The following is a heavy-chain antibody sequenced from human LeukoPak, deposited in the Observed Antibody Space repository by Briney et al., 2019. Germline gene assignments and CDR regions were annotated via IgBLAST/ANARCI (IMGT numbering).Heavy chain of an antibody. Sequence: KPSKTLSLTCTVSGGSISGSSYYWGWICQPPGKGLEWIGSIYRDGSTYYNPSLKSRVTISVDTSKNQFSLKLSSVTAADTAVYYCTRRAYCSGGTCYSDYWGQGTLVTVSS. V-gene: IGHV4-39*01. J-gene: IGHJ4*02. D-gene: IGHD2-15*01. CDR2: IYRDGST. CDR3: TRRAYCSGGTCYSDY. CDR1: GGSISGSSYY.